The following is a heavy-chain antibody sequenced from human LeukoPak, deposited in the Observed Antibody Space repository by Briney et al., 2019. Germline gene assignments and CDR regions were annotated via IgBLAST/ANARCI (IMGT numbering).Heavy chain of an antibody. J-gene: IGHJ4*02. D-gene: IGHD6-13*01. Sequence: GGSLRLSCAASGFTFSSYGMHWVRQAPGKGLEWVAFIRYDGSNKYYADSAKGRFTISRDNSKNTLYLQMNSLRAEDTAVYYCAKDWQQLDDYWGQGTLVTVSS. CDR2: IRYDGSNK. V-gene: IGHV3-30*02. CDR1: GFTFSSYG. CDR3: AKDWQQLDDY.